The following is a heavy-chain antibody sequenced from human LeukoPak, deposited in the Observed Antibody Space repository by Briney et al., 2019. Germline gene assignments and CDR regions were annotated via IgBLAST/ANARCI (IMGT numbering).Heavy chain of an antibody. CDR3: ARAGRDGYNYVPGFDY. CDR1: GFTVSSNY. Sequence: GGSLRLSCAASGFTVSSNYMSWVRQAPGKGLEWVSVIYSGGSTYYADSVKGRFTISRDNSKNTLYLQMNSLRAEDTAVYYCARAGRDGYNYVPGFDYWGQGTLVTVSS. CDR2: IYSGGST. D-gene: IGHD5-24*01. J-gene: IGHJ4*02. V-gene: IGHV3-53*01.